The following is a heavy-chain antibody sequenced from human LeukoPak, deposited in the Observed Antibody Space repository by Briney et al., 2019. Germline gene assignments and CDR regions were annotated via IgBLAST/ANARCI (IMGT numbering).Heavy chain of an antibody. CDR3: ARLGSGSNY. CDR1: GDSVSSNSAA. D-gene: IGHD3-10*01. V-gene: IGHV6-1*01. CDR2: TYYRSKWYT. Sequence: SQTLSLTCAISGDSVSSNSAAWIWIRQSPSRGLEWLGRTYYRSKWYTEYAVSVKSRVTINPDTSKNQFSLQLSSANSEDTAVYYCARLGSGSNYWGQGTLVTVSS. J-gene: IGHJ4*02.